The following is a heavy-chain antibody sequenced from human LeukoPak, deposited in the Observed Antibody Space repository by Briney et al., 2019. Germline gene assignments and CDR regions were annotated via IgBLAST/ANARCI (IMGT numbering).Heavy chain of an antibody. D-gene: IGHD1-1*01. V-gene: IGHV1-18*04. CDR2: ISPYNGNT. Sequence: ASVKVSCKASGYTFTSYGINWVRQAPGQGLEWMGWISPYNGNTNYAQKLQGRVTLTTDTSTSTAYMELRSLRLDDTAIYYFSRDENWNDEVGKGYNWLDSWGQGTLVSVSS. J-gene: IGHJ5*01. CDR3: SRDENWNDEVGKGYNWLDS. CDR1: GYTFTSYG.